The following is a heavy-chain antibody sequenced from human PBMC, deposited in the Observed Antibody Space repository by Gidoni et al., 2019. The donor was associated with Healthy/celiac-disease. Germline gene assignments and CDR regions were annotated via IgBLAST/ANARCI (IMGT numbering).Heavy chain of an antibody. CDR1: GYTFNSYY. CDR2: INPSGGST. D-gene: IGHD4-17*01. CDR3: ARADYDKTFDY. V-gene: IGHV1-46*02. Sequence: QVQLVQSGAEVKKPGASVKVSCKASGYTFNSYYMHWVRQAPGQGLEWMGIINPSGGSTSYAQKFQGRVTMTRDTSTSTVYMELSSLRSEDTAVYYCARADYDKTFDYWGQGTLVTVSS. J-gene: IGHJ4*02.